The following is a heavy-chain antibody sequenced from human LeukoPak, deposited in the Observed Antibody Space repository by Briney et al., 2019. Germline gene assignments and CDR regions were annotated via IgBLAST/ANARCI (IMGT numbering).Heavy chain of an antibody. J-gene: IGHJ4*02. Sequence: GGSLRLSCAASGFTFSSYGMHRVRQAPGKGLEWVAVISYDGSNKYYADSVKGRFTISRDNSKNTLYLQMNSLRAEDTAVYYCAKQYYYGSGSLDYWGQGTLVTVSS. D-gene: IGHD3-10*01. CDR2: ISYDGSNK. CDR3: AKQYYYGSGSLDY. V-gene: IGHV3-30*18. CDR1: GFTFSSYG.